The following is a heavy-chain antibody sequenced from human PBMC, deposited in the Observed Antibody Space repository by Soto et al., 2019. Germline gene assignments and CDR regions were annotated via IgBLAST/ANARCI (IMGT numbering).Heavy chain of an antibody. D-gene: IGHD3-9*01. J-gene: IGHJ6*02. Sequence: GGSLRLSCAASGFTFSSYWMHWVRQTPGKGLVWVAHSNTDGSTTTYADSVKGRFTISRDNAKNTLYLQMNSLRVEDTAVYYCARDGIMTSCMDVWGQGTTVTVSS. CDR3: ARDGIMTSCMDV. CDR2: SNTDGSTT. V-gene: IGHV3-74*03. CDR1: GFTFSSYW.